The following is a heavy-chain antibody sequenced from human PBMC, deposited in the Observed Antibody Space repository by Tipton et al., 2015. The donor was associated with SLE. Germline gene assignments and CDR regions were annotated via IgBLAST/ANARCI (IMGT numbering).Heavy chain of an antibody. Sequence: SLRLSCAASGFTFSDYYMSWIRQAPGKGLEWISYISSSSSYTNYADSVKGRFTISRDNDKNSLYLQMNSLRAEDTAVYYCARAAVVGATGGDAFDISGQGKMCTVSS. CDR2: ISSSSSYT. J-gene: IGHJ3*02. D-gene: IGHD1-26*01. V-gene: IGHV3-11*05. CDR3: ARAAVVGATGGDAFDI. CDR1: GFTFSDYY.